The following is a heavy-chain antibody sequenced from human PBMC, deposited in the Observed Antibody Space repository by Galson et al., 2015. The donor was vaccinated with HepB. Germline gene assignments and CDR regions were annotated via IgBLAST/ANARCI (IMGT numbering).Heavy chain of an antibody. V-gene: IGHV3-30*02. Sequence: SLRLSCAASGFTFSSYGMHWVRQAPGKGLEWVAFIRYDGSNKYYADSVKGRFTISRDNSKNTLYLQMNSLRAEDTAVYYCAKDTYGDYYYYYGMDVCGQGTTVTVSS. CDR2: IRYDGSNK. CDR3: AKDTYGDYYYYYGMDV. CDR1: GFTFSSYG. J-gene: IGHJ6*02. D-gene: IGHD4-17*01.